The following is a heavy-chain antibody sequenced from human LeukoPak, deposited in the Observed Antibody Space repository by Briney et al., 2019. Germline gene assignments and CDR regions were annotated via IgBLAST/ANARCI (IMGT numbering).Heavy chain of an antibody. J-gene: IGHJ4*02. V-gene: IGHV3-15*01. CDR3: TTEPYYYDSSGNYLWYFDY. CDR2: IKTKADGGTT. CDR1: GFTFSNAW. D-gene: IGHD3-22*01. Sequence: GGSLRLSCAASGFTFSNAWVNWVRQAPGKGLEWVGQIKTKADGGTTDYAAPVKGRFTISRDDSKSTLYLQMNSLKTEDTAVYYCTTEPYYYDSSGNYLWYFDYWGQGTLVTVSS.